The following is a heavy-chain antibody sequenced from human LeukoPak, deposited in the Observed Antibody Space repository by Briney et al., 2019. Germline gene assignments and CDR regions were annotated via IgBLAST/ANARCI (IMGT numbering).Heavy chain of an antibody. J-gene: IGHJ4*02. CDR2: ITSSSSII. D-gene: IGHD3-10*01. V-gene: IGHV3-48*01. Sequence: GGSLRLSCAASGFTFSSYSMNWVRQAPGKGLEWISYITSSSSIIYYAESVKGRFTISRDNAKNSLYLQMNSLRAEDTALYYCARVVYGSGTHYDYWGQGTLVTVSS. CDR3: ARVVYGSGTHYDY. CDR1: GFTFSSYS.